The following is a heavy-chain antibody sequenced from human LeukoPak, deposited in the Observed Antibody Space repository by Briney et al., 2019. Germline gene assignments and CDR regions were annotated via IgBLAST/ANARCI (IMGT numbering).Heavy chain of an antibody. J-gene: IGHJ6*03. CDR3: ARAGDCSGGSCLYYYYMDV. D-gene: IGHD2-15*01. Sequence: ASVKVFCKASGGTFSSYAISWVRQAPGQGLEWMGGIIPIFGTANYAQKFQGRVTITADKSTSTAYMELSSLRSEDTAVYYCARAGDCSGGSCLYYYYMDVWGKGTTVTVSS. CDR2: IIPIFGTA. V-gene: IGHV1-69*06. CDR1: GGTFSSYA.